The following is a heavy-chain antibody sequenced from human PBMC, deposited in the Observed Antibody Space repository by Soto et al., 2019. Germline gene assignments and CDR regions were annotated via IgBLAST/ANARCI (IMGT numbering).Heavy chain of an antibody. CDR2: INTDGGTT. J-gene: IGHJ5*02. CDR3: VRVGSGSYSWRDP. V-gene: IGHV3-74*01. CDR1: GFIFSSYW. D-gene: IGHD1-26*01. Sequence: EVQLEESGGDLVQPGGSLRLSCTASGFIFSSYWMHWVRQAPGKGLVWVSRINTDGGTTTYAVSVKGRFTISRANARNTLYLHMNSLSPEDTALYYCVRVGSGSYSWRDPWGQGTLVTVSS.